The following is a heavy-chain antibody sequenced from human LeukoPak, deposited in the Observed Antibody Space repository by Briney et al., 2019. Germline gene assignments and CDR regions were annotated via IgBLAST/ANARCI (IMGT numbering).Heavy chain of an antibody. Sequence: LETLSLTCSVSGGSISTSPYYWGWIRQPPRKGLEWIGDIYYSGDTYYNPSLKSRVTISVDTSKNQVSLKVTSVTAADTALYYCARRRTYDILTGYPQYYFDYWGQGALVTVSS. CDR2: IYYSGDT. CDR1: GGSISTSPYY. J-gene: IGHJ4*02. CDR3: ARRRTYDILTGYPQYYFDY. D-gene: IGHD3-9*01. V-gene: IGHV4-39*01.